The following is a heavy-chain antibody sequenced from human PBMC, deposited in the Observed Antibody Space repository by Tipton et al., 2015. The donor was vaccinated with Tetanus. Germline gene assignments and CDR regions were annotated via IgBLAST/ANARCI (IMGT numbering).Heavy chain of an antibody. V-gene: IGHV4-61*08. J-gene: IGHJ4*02. CDR2: IDYSART. CDR1: GGSVRSGDYY. CDR3: ARANGGRAYNLAFDC. Sequence: TLSLTCTVSGGSVRSGDYYWNWIRQAPGKGLEWIAYIDYSARTNYNPSLKSRVTISLDTSQNQFSLQVKSMIAADTAVYYCARANGGRAYNLAFDCWGQGKLVTVSS. D-gene: IGHD4-23*01.